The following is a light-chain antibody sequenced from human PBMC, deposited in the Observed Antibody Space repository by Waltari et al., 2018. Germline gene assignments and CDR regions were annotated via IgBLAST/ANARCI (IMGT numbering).Light chain of an antibody. Sequence: QLVLTQSPSASASLGASVKLTCTLSSGHSSNVIAWHQQQPEKGPRYLMKVNSDGSHSKGDKIPDRFSGSRSGAEHYLTISSLQSEDEADYYCQTGGHGTWVVGGGTKLTVL. J-gene: IGLJ3*02. CDR3: QTGGHGTWV. CDR2: VNSDGSH. V-gene: IGLV4-69*01. CDR1: SGHSSNV.